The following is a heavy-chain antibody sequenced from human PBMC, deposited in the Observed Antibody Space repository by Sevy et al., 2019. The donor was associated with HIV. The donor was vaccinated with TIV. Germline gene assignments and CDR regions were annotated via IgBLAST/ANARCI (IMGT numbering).Heavy chain of an antibody. CDR1: GGSISSGSYY. V-gene: IGHV4-61*02. CDR2: IYTSGST. CDR3: AGASYYYDSSGYYRPAFDI. Sequence: SETLSLTCTVSGGSISSGSYYWSWIRQPAGKGLEWIGRIYTSGSTNYNPSLKSRVTMSVDTSKNQFSLKLSSVTAADTAVYYCAGASYYYDSSGYYRPAFDIWGQGTMVTVSS. J-gene: IGHJ3*02. D-gene: IGHD3-22*01.